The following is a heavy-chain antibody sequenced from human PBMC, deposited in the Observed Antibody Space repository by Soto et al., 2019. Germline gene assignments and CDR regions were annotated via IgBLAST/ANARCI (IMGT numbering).Heavy chain of an antibody. V-gene: IGHV1-69*13. CDR3: ARGGSDTAMVTGY. CDR2: IIPIFGTA. CDR1: GGTFSSYA. D-gene: IGHD5-18*01. J-gene: IGHJ4*02. Sequence: GASVKVSCKASGGTFSSYAISWVRQAPGQGLEWMGGIIPIFGTANYAQKFQGRVTITADESTSTAYMELSSLRSEDTAVYYCARGGSDTAMVTGYWGQGTLVTVSS.